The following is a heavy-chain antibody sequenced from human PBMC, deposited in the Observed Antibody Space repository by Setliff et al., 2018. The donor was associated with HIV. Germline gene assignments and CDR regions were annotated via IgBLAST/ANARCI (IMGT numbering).Heavy chain of an antibody. CDR1: GGSISSGGYY. CDR2: IYYSGST. CDR3: ARVVYTYYYMDV. V-gene: IGHV4-31*03. Sequence: PSETLSLTCTVSGGSISSGGYYWSWIRQRPGKGLEWIAFIYYSGSTYYSPSLKSRLMISVDTSKNQFSLNMTSVTAADTAVYFCARVVYTYYYMDVWGKGTTVTVSS. J-gene: IGHJ6*03. D-gene: IGHD4-4*01.